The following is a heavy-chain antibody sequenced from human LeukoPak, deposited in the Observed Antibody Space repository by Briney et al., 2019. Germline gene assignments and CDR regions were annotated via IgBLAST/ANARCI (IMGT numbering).Heavy chain of an antibody. D-gene: IGHD5-12*01. J-gene: IGHJ6*03. CDR1: GGSISSSSYY. CDR3: ARLLTVARPIYYYYYMDV. V-gene: IGHV4-39*07. CDR2: IYYSGST. Sequence: SETLSLTCTVSGGSISSSSYYWGWLRQPPGKGLEWIGSIYYSGSTYYNPSLKSRLTISVDTSKNQFSLKLSSVTAADTAVYYCARLLTVARPIYYYYYMDVWGKGTTVTISS.